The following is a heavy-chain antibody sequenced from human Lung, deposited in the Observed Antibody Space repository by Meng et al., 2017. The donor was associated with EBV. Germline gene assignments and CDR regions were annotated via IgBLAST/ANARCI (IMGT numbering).Heavy chain of an antibody. J-gene: IGHJ4*02. CDR1: GYSFTHHG. D-gene: IGHD3-16*01. CDR2: ISGYNGNT. CDR3: ARASRVLGGFDY. V-gene: IGHV1-18*04. Sequence: QVQLVQSGAEVKKPGASLKVSCKASGYSFTHHGITWVRQAPGQGLEWMGWISGYNGNTHYAQKLQGRVTMTRDTSTSTVHMEVSSLRSADTAVYYCARASRVLGGFDYWGQGTLVTVAS.